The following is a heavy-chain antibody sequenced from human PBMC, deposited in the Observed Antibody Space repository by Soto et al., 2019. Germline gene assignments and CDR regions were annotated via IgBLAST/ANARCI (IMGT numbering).Heavy chain of an antibody. V-gene: IGHV1-69*13. CDR3: ARDSAGYSGYDWKHDAFAI. J-gene: IGHJ3*02. CDR2: IIPIFGTA. D-gene: IGHD5-12*01. CDR1: GGTFSSYA. Sequence: SVKVSCKASGGTFSSYAISWVRQAPGQGLEWMGWIIPIFGTANYAQKFQGRVTITADESKSTAYMELSSLRSEDTAVYYCARDSAGYSGYDWKHDAFAIWGQGTMVTLSS.